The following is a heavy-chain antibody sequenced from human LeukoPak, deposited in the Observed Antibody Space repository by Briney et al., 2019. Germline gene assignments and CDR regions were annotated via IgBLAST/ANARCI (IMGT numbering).Heavy chain of an antibody. V-gene: IGHV3-73*01. CDR2: IRSKANSYAT. D-gene: IGHD6-13*01. Sequence: TGGSLRLSCAASGFTFSGSAMHWVRQASGKGLEWVGRIRSKANSYATAYAASVKGRFTISRDDSKNTAYLQMNSLKTEDTAAYYCTRHHSWYDAFDIWGQGTMVTVSS. J-gene: IGHJ3*02. CDR3: TRHHSWYDAFDI. CDR1: GFTFSGSA.